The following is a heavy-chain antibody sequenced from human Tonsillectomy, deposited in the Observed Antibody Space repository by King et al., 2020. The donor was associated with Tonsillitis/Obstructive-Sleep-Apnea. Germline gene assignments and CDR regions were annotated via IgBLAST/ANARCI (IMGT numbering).Heavy chain of an antibody. CDR1: EFLFSTYA. Sequence: VQLVESGGGVVQPGRSLRLSCAASEFLFSTYAIHWVRQAPGKGLEWVAIISYDGNKENYADSVKGRFTLSRDNSKNTLYLQMDSLRAEDTAVYYCAGDVSGCYGNDYDGMDVWGQGTTVTVSS. CDR3: AGDVSGCYGNDYDGMDV. J-gene: IGHJ6*02. CDR2: ISYDGNKE. D-gene: IGHD6-19*01. V-gene: IGHV3-30*04.